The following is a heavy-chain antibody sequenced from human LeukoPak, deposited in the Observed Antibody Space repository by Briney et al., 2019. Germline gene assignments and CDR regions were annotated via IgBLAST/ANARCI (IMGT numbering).Heavy chain of an antibody. CDR3: AREHPDDFWSGRGAFDI. V-gene: IGHV4-59*01. J-gene: IGHJ3*02. D-gene: IGHD3-3*01. Sequence: SETLSLTCTVSGGSISSYYWSWIRQPPGKGLEWIGYIYYSGSTNYNPSLKSRVTISVDTSKNQFSLKLSSVTAADTAVYYCAREHPDDFWSGRGAFDIWGQGTMVTVSS. CDR1: GGSISSYY. CDR2: IYYSGST.